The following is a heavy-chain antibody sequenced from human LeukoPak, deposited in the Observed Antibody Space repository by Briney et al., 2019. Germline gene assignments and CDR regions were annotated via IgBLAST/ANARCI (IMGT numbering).Heavy chain of an antibody. CDR1: GFTFRSYW. V-gene: IGHV3-74*01. Sequence: PGRSLTLSCAASGFTFRSYWMYWVRQAPGKGLVWVSRINTDGSSTTYADSVKGRFTISRDNAKNTLYLQMNSLRAEDTAVYYCVRDTYYNGMDVWGQGTTVTVSS. CDR3: VRDTYYNGMDV. CDR2: INTDGSST. J-gene: IGHJ6*02.